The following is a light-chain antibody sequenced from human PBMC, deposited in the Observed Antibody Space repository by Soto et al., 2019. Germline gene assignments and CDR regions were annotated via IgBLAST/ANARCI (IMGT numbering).Light chain of an antibody. Sequence: QSALSQPASVSGSRGQSITISCTGTSSDVGNYNLDSWYQQYPGKAPKLMIFEDTKRPSGVSHRFSGSKSGNTASLTIAGLQPEDAADYYCCSYAGSSTMTFGGGTQLTVL. V-gene: IGLV2-23*01. CDR3: CSYAGSSTMT. CDR2: EDT. CDR1: SSDVGNYNL. J-gene: IGLJ7*01.